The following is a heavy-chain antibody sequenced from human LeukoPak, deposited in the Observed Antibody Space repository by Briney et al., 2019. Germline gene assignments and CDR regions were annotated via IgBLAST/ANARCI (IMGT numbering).Heavy chain of an antibody. D-gene: IGHD3-16*02. CDR3: ARGKRNLFLVRYLGAFDI. J-gene: IGHJ3*02. CDR2: IYYSGST. Sequence: SETLSLTCTVSDGSISSGSYFWGWIRQPPGKGLEWIGYIYYSGSTNYNPSLKSRVTISVDTSKNQFSLKLSSVTAADTAVYYCARGKRNLFLVRYLGAFDIWGQGTMVTVSS. CDR1: DGSISSGSYF. V-gene: IGHV4-61*05.